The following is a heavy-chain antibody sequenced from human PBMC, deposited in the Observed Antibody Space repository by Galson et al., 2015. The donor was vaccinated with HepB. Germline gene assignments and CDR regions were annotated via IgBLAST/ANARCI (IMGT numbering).Heavy chain of an antibody. D-gene: IGHD2-21*01. J-gene: IGHJ4*02. Sequence: SLRLSCAASGFTFRNYAMHWVRQAPGKGLEWVAVISYDGSNRYYADSVKGRFTISRDNPQNTLYLQMNSLRAEDTAVYYCARDPGILVVKGYSFDYWGQGTLLTVSS. CDR3: ARDPGILVVKGYSFDY. CDR2: ISYDGSNR. V-gene: IGHV3-30-3*01. CDR1: GFTFRNYA.